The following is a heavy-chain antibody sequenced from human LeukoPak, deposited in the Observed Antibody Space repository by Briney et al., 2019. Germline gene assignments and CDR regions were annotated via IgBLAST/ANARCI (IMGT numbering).Heavy chain of an antibody. V-gene: IGHV3-48*01. D-gene: IGHD5-12*01. Sequence: GGSLRLSCAASGFIFSQYSMNWVRQAPGKGLEWVSHIRSSSETFYPDSVKGRFTISRDNARNSLYLQMNNLRGEDTTIYYCARDAGNSGYGCDLWGQGTLVTVSS. CDR3: ARDAGNSGYGCDL. CDR2: IRSSSET. CDR1: GFIFSQYS. J-gene: IGHJ5*02.